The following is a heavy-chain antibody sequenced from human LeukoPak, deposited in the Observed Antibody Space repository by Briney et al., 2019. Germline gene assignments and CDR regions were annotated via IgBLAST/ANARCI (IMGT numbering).Heavy chain of an antibody. CDR3: TTRPGYYYYYMDV. CDR2: IKSKTDGGTT. J-gene: IGHJ6*03. V-gene: IGHV3-15*01. D-gene: IGHD2-8*02. CDR1: GFTFSTYA. Sequence: PGGSLRLSCVASGFTFSTYAMSWVRQAPGKGLEWVGRIKSKTDGGTTDYAAPVKGRFTISRDDSKNTLYLQMNSLKTEDTAVYYCTTRPGYYYYYMDVWGKGTTVTVSS.